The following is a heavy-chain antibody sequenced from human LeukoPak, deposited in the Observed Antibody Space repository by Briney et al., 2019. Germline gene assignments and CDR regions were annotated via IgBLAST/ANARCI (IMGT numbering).Heavy chain of an antibody. CDR2: ISGSGGNT. D-gene: IGHD3-10*01. Sequence: GGSLRLSCAGSRFIFNDYAMNWVRQAPGKGLEWVSAISGSGGNTYYADSVKGRFTISRDNAKNLLYLQMDSLRAEDTAVYYCARDLTGTYYPESFDIWGQGTMVTVS. J-gene: IGHJ3*02. CDR1: RFIFNDYA. V-gene: IGHV3-21*01. CDR3: ARDLTGTYYPESFDI.